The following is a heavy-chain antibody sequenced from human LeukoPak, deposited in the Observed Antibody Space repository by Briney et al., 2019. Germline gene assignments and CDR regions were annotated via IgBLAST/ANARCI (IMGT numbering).Heavy chain of an antibody. J-gene: IGHJ6*04. D-gene: IGHD6-6*01. V-gene: IGHV3-48*04. CDR2: ISSSGSTI. Sequence: PGRSLRLSCAASGFTFSSYGMNWARQAPGKGLEWVSYISSSGSTIYYADSVKGRFTISRDNAKNSLYLQMNSLRAEDTAVYYCARGSSQYYYYGMDVWGKGTTVTVSS. CDR3: ARGSSQYYYYGMDV. CDR1: GFTFSSYG.